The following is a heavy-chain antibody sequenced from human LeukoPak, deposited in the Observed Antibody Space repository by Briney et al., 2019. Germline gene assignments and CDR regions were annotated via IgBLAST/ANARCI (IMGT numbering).Heavy chain of an antibody. D-gene: IGHD1-26*01. J-gene: IGHJ4*02. V-gene: IGHV1-2*02. CDR2: INPNSGGT. CDR1: GYTFTYDY. Sequence: AGSVTVSCKAAGYTFTYDYMHWVRQAAARELEGMGLINPNSGGTNFAQTFQGRVTITRDNSISTAYMEVSRLRSDGPALYYCARWGLSDYWGRGTLVTVSS. CDR3: ARWGLSDY.